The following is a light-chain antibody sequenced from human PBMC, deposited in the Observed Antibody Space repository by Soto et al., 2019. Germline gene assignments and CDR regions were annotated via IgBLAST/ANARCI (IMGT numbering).Light chain of an antibody. V-gene: IGLV1-40*01. Sequence: QSVLTQPPSVSGAPGQRVTISCTGSSSNIGAGYDVHWYQQLPGTAPKLLIHGNRDRPSGVPDRFSGSKSGTSASLAITGLQAEDEADYYCQSYDSSLSGDVFGTGTKVTVL. CDR1: SSNIGAGYD. J-gene: IGLJ1*01. CDR3: QSYDSSLSGDV. CDR2: GNR.